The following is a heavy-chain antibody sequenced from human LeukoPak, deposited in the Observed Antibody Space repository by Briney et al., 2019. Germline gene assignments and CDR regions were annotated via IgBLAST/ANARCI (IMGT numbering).Heavy chain of an antibody. D-gene: IGHD3-3*01. CDR2: IYYSGST. CDR1: GGSISSYY. Sequence: SETPSLTCTVSGGSISSYYWSWIRQPPGKGLEWIGYIYYSGSTNYNPSLKSRVTISVDTSKNQFSLKLSSVTAADTAVYYCARGVVRDYFDYWGQGTLVTVSS. J-gene: IGHJ4*02. CDR3: ARGVVRDYFDY. V-gene: IGHV4-59*01.